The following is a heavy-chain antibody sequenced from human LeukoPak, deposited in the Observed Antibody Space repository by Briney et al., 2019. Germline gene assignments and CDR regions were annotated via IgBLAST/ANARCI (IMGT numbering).Heavy chain of an antibody. V-gene: IGHV3-30*18. CDR1: GFTFSSYG. J-gene: IGHJ4*02. D-gene: IGHD6-19*01. CDR3: AKGSAPYSSGWYFDY. CDR2: ISYDGSNK. Sequence: GRSLRLSCAASGFTFSSYGMHWVRQAPGKGLEWVAVISYDGSNKYYADSVKGRFTIPRDNSKNTLYLQMNSLRAEDTAVYYCAKGSAPYSSGWYFDYWGQGTLVTVSS.